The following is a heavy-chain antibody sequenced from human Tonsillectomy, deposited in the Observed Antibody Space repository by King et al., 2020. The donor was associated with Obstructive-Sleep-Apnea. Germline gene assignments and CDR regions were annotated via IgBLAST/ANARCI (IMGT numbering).Heavy chain of an antibody. J-gene: IGHJ3*02. CDR1: GFTFSSYA. CDR3: ARDGVAAAKSAFDI. CDR2: ISYDGSNK. V-gene: IGHV3-30*04. D-gene: IGHD6-13*01. Sequence: VQLVESGGGVVQPGRSLRLSCAASGFTFSSYAMHWVRQAPGKGLEWVAVISYDGSNKYYAESVKGRFTSSRDNSKNTLYLQMNSLRAEDTAVYYCARDGVAAAKSAFDIWGQGTMVTVSS.